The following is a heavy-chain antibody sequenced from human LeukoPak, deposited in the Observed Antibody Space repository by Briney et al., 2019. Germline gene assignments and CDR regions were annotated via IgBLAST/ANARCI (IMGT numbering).Heavy chain of an antibody. Sequence: ASVKVSCKASGYTFTAYRMHWVRQAPGQGLEWMGRINPNSGGTNYPQKFQGRVTLTRDTSISTAYMELSRLRSDDTAVYYCARDLRYCSSTSCPSKDAFDIWGQGTMVTVSS. D-gene: IGHD2-2*01. CDR1: GYTFTAYR. CDR3: ARDLRYCSSTSCPSKDAFDI. CDR2: INPNSGGT. J-gene: IGHJ3*02. V-gene: IGHV1-2*06.